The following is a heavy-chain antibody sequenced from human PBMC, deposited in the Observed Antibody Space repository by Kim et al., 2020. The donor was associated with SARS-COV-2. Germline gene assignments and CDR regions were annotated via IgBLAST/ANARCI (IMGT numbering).Heavy chain of an antibody. CDR3: TAWLAYYFDS. D-gene: IGHD6-19*01. Sequence: GGSLRLSCAASGLTLIDYTMSWVRQAPGKGLEWVSTISSSGTSTYYAGSVEGRFTISRDNSKHTLYLHMNSLRGEDTALYFCTAWLAYYFDSCCRGPLAT. CDR1: GLTLIDYT. CDR2: ISSSGTST. J-gene: IGHJ4*02. V-gene: IGHV3-23*01.